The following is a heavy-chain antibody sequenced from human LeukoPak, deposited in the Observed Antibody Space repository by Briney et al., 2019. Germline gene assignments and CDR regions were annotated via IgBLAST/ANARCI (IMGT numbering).Heavy chain of an antibody. CDR3: ARAAIGVVPAIFGP. CDR1: GGTFSSYA. V-gene: IGHV1-69*04. J-gene: IGHJ5*02. CDR2: IIPILGIA. D-gene: IGHD2-2*01. Sequence: SVKVSCKASGGTFSSYAISWVRQAPGQGLEWMGRIIPILGIANYAQKFQGRVTITADKSTSTAYMELSSLRSEDTAVYYCARAAIGVVPAIFGPWGQGTLVTVSS.